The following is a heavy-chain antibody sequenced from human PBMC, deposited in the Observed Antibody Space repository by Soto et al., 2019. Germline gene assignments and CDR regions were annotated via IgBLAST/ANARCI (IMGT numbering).Heavy chain of an antibody. D-gene: IGHD3-10*01. CDR3: ARDGGRGDGYSNWFDP. CDR2: ISAYNGNT. Sequence: ASVKVSCKASGYTFTSYGISWVRQDPGQGLEWMGWISAYNGNTNYAQKLQGRVTMTTDTSTSTAYMELRSLRSDDTAVYYCARDGGRGDGYSNWFDPWGQGTLVTVSS. V-gene: IGHV1-18*01. J-gene: IGHJ5*02. CDR1: GYTFTSYG.